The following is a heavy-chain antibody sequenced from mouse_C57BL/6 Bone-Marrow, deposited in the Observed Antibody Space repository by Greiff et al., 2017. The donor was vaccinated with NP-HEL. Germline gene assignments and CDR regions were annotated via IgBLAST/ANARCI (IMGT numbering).Heavy chain of an antibody. J-gene: IGHJ3*01. CDR2: IDPENGDT. V-gene: IGHV14-4*01. D-gene: IGHD4-1*01. Sequence: VQLQQSGAELVRPGASVKLSCTASGFNIKDDYMDWVKQRPEQGLEWIGWIDPENGDTEYASKFQGKATITADTSSNTAYLQLSSLTSEDTAVYYCTRNWAWFAYWGQGTLVTVSA. CDR3: TRNWAWFAY. CDR1: GFNIKDDY.